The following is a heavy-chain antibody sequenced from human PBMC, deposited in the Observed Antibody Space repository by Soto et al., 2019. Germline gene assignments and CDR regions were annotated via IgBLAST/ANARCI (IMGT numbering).Heavy chain of an antibody. V-gene: IGHV1-69*13. Sequence: SVKVSCKDYDFIFTSHGISWVRQAPGQGLEWMGGIIPIFGTANYARKFQGRVTITADESTSTAYMELSSLRSEDTAVYYCARYGMGTTGPTVDYWGQGTLVTVSS. CDR2: IIPIFGTA. J-gene: IGHJ4*02. D-gene: IGHD1-7*01. CDR1: DFIFTSHG. CDR3: ARYGMGTTGPTVDY.